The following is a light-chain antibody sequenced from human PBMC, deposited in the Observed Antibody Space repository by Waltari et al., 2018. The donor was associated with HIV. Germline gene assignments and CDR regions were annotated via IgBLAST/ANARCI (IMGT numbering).Light chain of an antibody. CDR3: SSYTTSSTWV. Sequence: QSALTQPPSVSGSHGQSVTISCTGTSSDIGAYNRVSWYQQSPGTAPKLRIYEVTHRPSGVPVRFSGSKSGNTASLTISGLQADDEADYYCSSYTTSSTWVFGGGTKLTVL. CDR1: SSDIGAYNR. V-gene: IGLV2-18*02. CDR2: EVT. J-gene: IGLJ3*02.